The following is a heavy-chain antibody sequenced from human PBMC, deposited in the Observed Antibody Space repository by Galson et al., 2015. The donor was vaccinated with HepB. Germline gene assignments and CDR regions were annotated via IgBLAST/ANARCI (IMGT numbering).Heavy chain of an antibody. D-gene: IGHD6-13*01. CDR3: AAAAAAPLGYYYGMNV. CDR2: IVVGSGNT. CDR1: GFTFTSSA. V-gene: IGHV1-58*02. Sequence: SVKVSYKASGFTFTSSAMQWVRQARGQRLEWIGWIVVGSGNTNYAQKFQERVTITRDMSTSTAYMELSSLRSEDTAVYYCAAAAAAPLGYYYGMNVWGQGTTVTVSS. J-gene: IGHJ6*02.